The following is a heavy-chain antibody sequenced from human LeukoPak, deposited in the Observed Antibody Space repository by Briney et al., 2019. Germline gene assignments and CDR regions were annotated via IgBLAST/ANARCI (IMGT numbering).Heavy chain of an antibody. CDR1: GFIFSNSA. D-gene: IGHD6-6*01. CDR3: ARSSYSSSSSV. CDR2: ISGSGSNT. J-gene: IGHJ3*01. V-gene: IGHV3-23*01. Sequence: PGGSLRLSCAASGFIFSNSAMNWVRQVPGKGLEWVSAISGSGSNTLYADSVRGRFTISRDNSKNTLQLQMNSLRAEDTAVYYCARSSYSSSSSVWGQGTMVTVSS.